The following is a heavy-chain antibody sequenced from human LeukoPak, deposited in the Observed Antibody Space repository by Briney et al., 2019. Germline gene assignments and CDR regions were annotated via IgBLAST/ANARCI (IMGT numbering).Heavy chain of an antibody. V-gene: IGHV1-69*05. Sequence: ASVKVSCKASGGTFSSYAISWVRQAPGQGLEWMGGIIPIFGTANYAQKFQGRVTITTDESTSTAYMELSSLRSEDTAVYYCARVVPEDYYDSSGYYWFDPWGQGTLVTVSS. CDR3: ARVVPEDYYDSSGYYWFDP. CDR2: IIPIFGTA. CDR1: GGTFSSYA. D-gene: IGHD3-22*01. J-gene: IGHJ5*02.